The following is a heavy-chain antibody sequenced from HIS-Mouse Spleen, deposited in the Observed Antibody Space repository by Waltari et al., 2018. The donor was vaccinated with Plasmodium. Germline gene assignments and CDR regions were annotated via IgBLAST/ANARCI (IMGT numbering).Heavy chain of an antibody. V-gene: IGHV4-34*01. J-gene: IGHJ4*02. D-gene: IGHD2-21*02. Sequence: QVQLQQWGAGLLKPSETLSLTCAVYGGSFSGYYWSWIRQPPGKGLEWIVEINHSGSTNYHPSLKSRVTISVDTSKNQFSLKLSSVTAADTAVYYCARGRRIVVVTAPRGFFDYWGQGTLVTVSS. CDR2: INHSGST. CDR1: GGSFSGYY. CDR3: ARGRRIVVVTAPRGFFDY.